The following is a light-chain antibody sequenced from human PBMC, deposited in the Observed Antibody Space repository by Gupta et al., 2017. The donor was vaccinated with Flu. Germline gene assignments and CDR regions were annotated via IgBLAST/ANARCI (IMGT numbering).Light chain of an antibody. CDR2: GKN. CDR1: SLRGNY. V-gene: IGLV3-19*01. Sequence: GQTVRITCQGDSLRGNYASWYQQKPAQAPVLVIYGKNNRPSGIPDRFSGASSGNTASLTITGAQAEDDADYYCNARDSSGNHVVFGGGTKLTVL. CDR3: NARDSSGNHVV. J-gene: IGLJ2*01.